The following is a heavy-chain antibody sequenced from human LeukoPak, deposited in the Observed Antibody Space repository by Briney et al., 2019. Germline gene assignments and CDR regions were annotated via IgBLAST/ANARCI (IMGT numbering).Heavy chain of an antibody. CDR3: AKGSSSSWTNFDY. J-gene: IGHJ4*02. D-gene: IGHD6-13*01. CDR2: IRYDGNSK. CDR1: GFTFSNYG. Sequence: GGSLRLSCAASGFTFSNYGMHWVRQTPGKGLEWVAFIRYDGNSKYNADSVKGRFTISRDNSKNTLYLQMNSLRPEDTAVYYCAKGSSSSWTNFDYWGQGTLATVSS. V-gene: IGHV3-30*02.